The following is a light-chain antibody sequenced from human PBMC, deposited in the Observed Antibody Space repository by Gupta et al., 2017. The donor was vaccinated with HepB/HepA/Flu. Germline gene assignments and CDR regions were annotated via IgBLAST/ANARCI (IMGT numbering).Light chain of an antibody. CDR1: QSLLHSTGDNY. V-gene: IGKV2-28*01. Sequence: TRCYPSLPVTPGEPASISCRSSQSLLHSTGDNYLDWYLQKPGQSPQLLIYLGSNRASGVPDRFSGSGSGTDFTLKISRVEAEDVGVYYCMQALQTPRTFGQGTKVEIK. CDR2: LGS. CDR3: MQALQTPRT. J-gene: IGKJ1*01.